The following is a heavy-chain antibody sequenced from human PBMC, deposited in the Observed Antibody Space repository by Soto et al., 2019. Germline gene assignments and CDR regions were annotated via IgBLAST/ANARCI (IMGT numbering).Heavy chain of an antibody. CDR2: ISGSGGST. J-gene: IGHJ4*02. V-gene: IGHV3-23*01. D-gene: IGHD3-22*01. Sequence: PGGSLRLSCAAPGFTFSSYAMSWVRQAPGKGLEWVSAISGSGGSTYYADSVKGRFTITRDNSKNTLYLQMNSLRAEDTAVYYCAKGDRSYDSSGPYFDYWGQGTLVTSPQ. CDR3: AKGDRSYDSSGPYFDY. CDR1: GFTFSSYA.